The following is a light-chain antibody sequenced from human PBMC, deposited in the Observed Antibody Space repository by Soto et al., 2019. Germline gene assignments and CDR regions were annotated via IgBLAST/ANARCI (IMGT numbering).Light chain of an antibody. Sequence: EIVLTQSPGTLSLSPGDRATLSCRASQRVSSNYLAWYQQRPGQAPRLLIYGASSRATGIPDRFSGSGSGTEFTLTISGLQPDDFATYYCQQYNSYSTFGGGTKVDIK. V-gene: IGKV3-20*01. J-gene: IGKJ4*01. CDR1: QRVSSNY. CDR2: GAS. CDR3: QQYNSYST.